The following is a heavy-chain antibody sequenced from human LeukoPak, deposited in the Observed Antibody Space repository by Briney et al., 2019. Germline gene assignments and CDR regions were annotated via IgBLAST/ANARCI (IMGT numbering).Heavy chain of an antibody. D-gene: IGHD6-6*01. V-gene: IGHV4-59*12. CDR3: ARDRGYSSSPWWFDP. J-gene: IGHJ5*02. CDR1: GGSISSYY. Sequence: PSETLSLTCTVSGGSISSYYWSWIRQPPGKGLEWIGYIYYSGSTNYNPSLKSRVTISVDTSKNQFSLKLSSVTAADTAVYYCARDRGYSSSPWWFDPWGQGTLVTVSS. CDR2: IYYSGST.